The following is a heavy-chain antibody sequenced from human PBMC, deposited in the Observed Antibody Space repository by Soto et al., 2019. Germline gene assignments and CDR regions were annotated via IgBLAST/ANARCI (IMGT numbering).Heavy chain of an antibody. CDR1: GGSISSSSYY. Sequence: SETLSLTCTVSGGSISSSSYYWGWIRQPPGKGLEWIGSIYYSGSTYYNPSLKSRVTISVDTSKNQFSLKLSSVTAADTAVYYCARRRQLKPYNCFDPWGQGNLVTV. CDR2: IYYSGST. J-gene: IGHJ5*02. V-gene: IGHV4-39*01. D-gene: IGHD3-16*01. CDR3: ARRRQLKPYNCFDP.